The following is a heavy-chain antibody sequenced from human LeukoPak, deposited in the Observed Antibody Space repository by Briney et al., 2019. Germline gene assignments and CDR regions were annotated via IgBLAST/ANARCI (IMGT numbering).Heavy chain of an antibody. Sequence: SETLSLTCAVSGGSISSSNWWSWVRQPPGKGLEWIGEIYHSGSTNYNPSLKSRVTLSVDKSKNQFSLKLSAVTAADTAVYYCARVKGYSYGHDYWGQGTLVTVSS. CDR1: GGSISSSNW. V-gene: IGHV4-4*02. CDR3: ARVKGYSYGHDY. J-gene: IGHJ4*02. CDR2: IYHSGST. D-gene: IGHD5-18*01.